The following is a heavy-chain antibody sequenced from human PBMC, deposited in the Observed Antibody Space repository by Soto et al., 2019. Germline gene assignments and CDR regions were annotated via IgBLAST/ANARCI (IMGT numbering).Heavy chain of an antibody. Sequence: SETQCLTCTVSDGSIRSGGDYWSWIRQHPGKGLEWIGYIYYSGSTYYNPSLESRVTISVDKSKNQFSLKLMSLSAADTAVYYCGRLEGLATISYYFDYWGQGALVTVS. D-gene: IGHD1-1*01. CDR3: GRLEGLATISYYFDY. J-gene: IGHJ4*02. CDR2: IYYSGST. CDR1: DGSIRSGGDY. V-gene: IGHV4-31*09.